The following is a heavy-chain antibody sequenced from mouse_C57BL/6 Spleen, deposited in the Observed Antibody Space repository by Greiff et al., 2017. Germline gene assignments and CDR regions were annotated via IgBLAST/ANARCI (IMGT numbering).Heavy chain of an antibody. CDR2: FYPGSGSI. CDR3: ARHEEGYYGSSSYAMDY. V-gene: IGHV1-62-2*01. D-gene: IGHD1-1*01. Sequence: LVKPGASVKLSCKASGYTFTEYTIHWVKQRSGQGLEWIGWFYPGSGSIKYNEKFKDKATLTADKSSSTVYMELSRLTSEDSAVYFCARHEEGYYGSSSYAMDYWGQGTSVTVSS. CDR1: GYTFTEYT. J-gene: IGHJ4*01.